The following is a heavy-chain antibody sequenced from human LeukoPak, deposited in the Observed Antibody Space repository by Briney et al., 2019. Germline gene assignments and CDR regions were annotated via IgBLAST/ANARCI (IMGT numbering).Heavy chain of an antibody. Sequence: QPSETLSLTYTVSGGSISSGGYYWSWIRQHPGKGLEWIGYIYYSGSTYYNPSLKSRVTISVDTSKNQFSLKLSSVTAADTAVYYCARGGYGDYNLYYYGMDVWGQGTTVTVSS. CDR2: IYYSGST. D-gene: IGHD4-17*01. V-gene: IGHV4-31*03. CDR3: ARGGYGDYNLYYYGMDV. CDR1: GGSISSGGYY. J-gene: IGHJ6*02.